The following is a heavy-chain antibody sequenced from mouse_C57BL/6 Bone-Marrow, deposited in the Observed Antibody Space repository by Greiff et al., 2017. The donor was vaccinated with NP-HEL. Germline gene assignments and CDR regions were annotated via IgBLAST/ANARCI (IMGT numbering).Heavy chain of an antibody. CDR1: GYTFTSYW. J-gene: IGHJ4*01. CDR2: IDPSDSYT. CDR3: AREDDGYYLFYAMDY. Sequence: VQLQQPGAELVMPGASVKLSCKASGYTFTSYWMHWVKQRPGQGLEWIGEIDPSDSYTNYNQKFKGKSTLTVDKSSSTAYMQLSSLTSEDSAVYYCAREDDGYYLFYAMDYWGQGTSVTVSS. D-gene: IGHD2-3*01. V-gene: IGHV1-69*01.